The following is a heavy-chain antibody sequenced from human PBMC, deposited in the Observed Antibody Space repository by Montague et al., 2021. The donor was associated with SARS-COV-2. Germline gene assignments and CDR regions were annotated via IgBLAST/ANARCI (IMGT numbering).Heavy chain of an antibody. CDR3: ARDRSGYLDY. CDR2: IYNDGST. D-gene: IGHD1-26*01. Sequence: SLSLSCAASGFTVSSNYMSWVRQALGKGLEWVSVIYNDGSTYYADSVKGRFTISRHNSKNTLYLQMNSLRAEDTAMYYCARDRSGYLDYWGQGTLVTVSS. CDR1: GFTVSSNY. V-gene: IGHV3-53*04. J-gene: IGHJ4*02.